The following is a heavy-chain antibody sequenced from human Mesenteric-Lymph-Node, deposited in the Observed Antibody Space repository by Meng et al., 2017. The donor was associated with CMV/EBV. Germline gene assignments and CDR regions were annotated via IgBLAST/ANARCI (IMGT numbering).Heavy chain of an antibody. CDR2: ISGYSGNT. V-gene: IGHV1-18*01. D-gene: IGHD3-10*01. J-gene: IGHJ4*02. Sequence: GFTFTSCGITWVRQAPGQGLEWMGWISGYSGNTNCAQKVQGRVTMTTDTSTSTAYMELRSLTSEDTAVYYCARAGAYGSGSYVAFDYWGQGTLVTVSS. CDR3: ARAGAYGSGSYVAFDY. CDR1: GFTFTSCG.